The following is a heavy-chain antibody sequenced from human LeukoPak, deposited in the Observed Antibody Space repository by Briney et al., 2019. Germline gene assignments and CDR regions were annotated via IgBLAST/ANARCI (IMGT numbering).Heavy chain of an antibody. J-gene: IGHJ6*03. CDR1: GFTFSSYG. Sequence: GGSLRFSCAASGFTFSSYGTHWVRQAPGKGLEWVAFIRYDGSNKYYADSVKGRFTISRDNSKNTLYLQMKSLRAEDTAVYYCAKGGGYEAQYYYYYLDVWGKGTTVTISS. D-gene: IGHD5-12*01. CDR2: IRYDGSNK. CDR3: AKGGGYEAQYYYYYLDV. V-gene: IGHV3-30*02.